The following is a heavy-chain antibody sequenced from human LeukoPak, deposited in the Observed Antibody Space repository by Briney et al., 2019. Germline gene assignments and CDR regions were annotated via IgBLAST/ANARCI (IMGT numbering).Heavy chain of an antibody. D-gene: IGHD3-3*01. Sequence: GGSLRLSCAASGFTVSGNYMSWVRQFPGEGLEWVSVIYSGGTTNYADSVKGRFTISRDYSKNTLYLQMNSLRPEDTAVYYYATRFSEQSWGQGTLVTVSS. CDR1: GFTVSGNY. J-gene: IGHJ4*02. V-gene: IGHV3-66*02. CDR3: ATRFSEQS. CDR2: IYSGGTT.